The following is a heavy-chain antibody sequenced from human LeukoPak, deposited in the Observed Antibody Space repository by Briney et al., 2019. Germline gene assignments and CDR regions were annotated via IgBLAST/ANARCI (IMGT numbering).Heavy chain of an antibody. D-gene: IGHD2-15*01. Sequence: PSETLSLTCTVSGGSISSYYWSWIRQPPGKGLEWIGYIYYSGSTNYNPSLKSRVTISVDTSKNQFSLKLSSVTAADTAVYYCARYFSRFVVAFDIWGQGTMVTVSS. CDR1: GGSISSYY. CDR2: IYYSGST. J-gene: IGHJ3*02. CDR3: ARYFSRFVVAFDI. V-gene: IGHV4-59*01.